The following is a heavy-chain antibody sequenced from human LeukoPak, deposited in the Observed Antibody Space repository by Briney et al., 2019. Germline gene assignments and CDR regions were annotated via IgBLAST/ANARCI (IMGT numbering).Heavy chain of an antibody. D-gene: IGHD2-8*02. CDR1: GFTFSSYW. V-gene: IGHV3-7*05. CDR3: ARRSGPIDY. Sequence: GGSLRLSCAASGFTFSSYWMSWVRQAPGKGLEWVANINQHGTDKYYVDSVRGRFTISRDNAKNSLYLQMNSLRTEDTAVYYCARRSGPIDYWGQGTLVTVSS. J-gene: IGHJ4*02. CDR2: INQHGTDK.